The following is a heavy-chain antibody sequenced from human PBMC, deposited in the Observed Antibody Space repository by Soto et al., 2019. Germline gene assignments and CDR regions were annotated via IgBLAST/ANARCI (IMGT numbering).Heavy chain of an antibody. Sequence: GGSLRLSCAASGFTFSDHYMDWVRQAPGKGLEWVGRTRNKANSYTTEYAASVKGRFTISRDDSKNSLYLQMNSLKTEDTAVYYCARVWVGAIDDAFDIWGQGTMVTVSS. CDR1: GFTFSDHY. CDR2: TRNKANSYTT. J-gene: IGHJ3*02. D-gene: IGHD1-26*01. V-gene: IGHV3-72*01. CDR3: ARVWVGAIDDAFDI.